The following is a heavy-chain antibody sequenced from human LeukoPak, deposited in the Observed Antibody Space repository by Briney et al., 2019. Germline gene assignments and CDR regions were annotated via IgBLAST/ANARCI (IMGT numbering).Heavy chain of an antibody. CDR2: ISWNSGSI. CDR1: GFTFDDYA. V-gene: IGHV3-9*01. J-gene: IGHJ6*03. D-gene: IGHD4-11*01. Sequence: GGSLRLSCAASGFTFDDYAMHWVRQAPGKGLEWVSGISWNSGSIGYADSVKGRFTISRDNAKNSLYLQMNSLRAEDTAVYYCARLPPPRYYYYYYMDVWGKGTTVTVSS. CDR3: ARLPPPRYYYYYYMDV.